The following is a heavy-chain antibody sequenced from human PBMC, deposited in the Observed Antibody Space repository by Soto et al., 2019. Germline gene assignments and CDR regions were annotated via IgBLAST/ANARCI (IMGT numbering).Heavy chain of an antibody. V-gene: IGHV1-46*01. CDR2: INPSGGST. Sequence: ASVKVSCKASGYTFTSYYMHWVRQAPGQGLEWMGIINPSGGSTSYAQKFQGRVTMTRDTSTSTVYMELSSLRSEDTAVYYCASDPPLSGPGPWAAIRVGGMDVSGQGTTVTVSS. J-gene: IGHJ6*02. CDR1: GYTFTSYY. D-gene: IGHD2-2*01. CDR3: ASDPPLSGPGPWAAIRVGGMDV.